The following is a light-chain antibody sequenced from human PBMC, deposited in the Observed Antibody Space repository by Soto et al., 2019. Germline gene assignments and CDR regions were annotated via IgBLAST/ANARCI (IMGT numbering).Light chain of an antibody. V-gene: IGKV3-15*01. CDR1: QSVSSN. Sequence: EIVMTQSPATLSVSPGERATLACRASQSVSSNLAWYQQKPGQAPRILIYGASTRATAIPARFSGSGSGTEFTLSISSLQSEDFAVYYCQQYNTWPRTFGQGTKVDIK. CDR2: GAS. J-gene: IGKJ1*01. CDR3: QQYNTWPRT.